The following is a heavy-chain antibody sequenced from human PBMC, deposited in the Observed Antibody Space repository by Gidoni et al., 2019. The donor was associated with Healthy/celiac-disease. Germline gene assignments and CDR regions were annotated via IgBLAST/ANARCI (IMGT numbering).Heavy chain of an antibody. J-gene: IGHJ4*02. CDR1: GFTFRSYA. CDR3: ARGLAAAGTTNFDY. D-gene: IGHD6-13*01. Sequence: QVQLVESGGGVVQPGRSLRLSCAASGFTFRSYAMHWVRQAPGKGLEWVAVISYDGSNKYYADSVKGRFTISRDNSKNTLYLQMNSLRAEDTAVYYCARGLAAAGTTNFDYWGQGTLVTVSS. CDR2: ISYDGSNK. V-gene: IGHV3-30-3*01.